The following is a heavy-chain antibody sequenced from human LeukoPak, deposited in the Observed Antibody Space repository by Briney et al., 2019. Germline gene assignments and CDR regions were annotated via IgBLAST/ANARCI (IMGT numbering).Heavy chain of an antibody. D-gene: IGHD2-8*01. V-gene: IGHV3-23*01. Sequence: PGGSLRLSCAASGFTFSSYAMSWVRQAPGKGLEWVSAISTSGGTTYSADSVRGRFTISRDNSKNTLYLQLNSLRAEDTALYYCARQLGYRTDGTCYFDYWGQGTLVTVSS. CDR2: ISTSGGTT. CDR3: ARQLGYRTDGTCYFDY. J-gene: IGHJ4*02. CDR1: GFTFSSYA.